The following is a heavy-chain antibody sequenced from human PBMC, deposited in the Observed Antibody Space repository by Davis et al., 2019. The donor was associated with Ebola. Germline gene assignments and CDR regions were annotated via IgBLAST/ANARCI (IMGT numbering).Heavy chain of an antibody. D-gene: IGHD6-19*01. CDR2: IYYSGST. J-gene: IGHJ5*02. Sequence: MPSETLSLTCTVSGGSISSYYWSWIRQPPGKGLEWIGYIYYSGSTNYNPSLKSRVTISVDTSKNQFSLKLSSVTATDTVVYYCARGIAVAVANWFDPWGQGTLVTVSS. CDR3: ARGIAVAVANWFDP. CDR1: GGSISSYY. V-gene: IGHV4-59*08.